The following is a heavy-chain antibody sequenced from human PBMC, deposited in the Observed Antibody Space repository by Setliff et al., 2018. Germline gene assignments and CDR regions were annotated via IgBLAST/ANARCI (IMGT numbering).Heavy chain of an antibody. J-gene: IGHJ3*02. CDR2: IYYSGST. CDR3: ARVPRLPDMRNAFDI. CDR1: GGSISSGGYY. Sequence: TLSLTCTVSGGSISSGGYYWSWNRQHPGKGLEWIGYIYYSGSTYYNPSLESRVTISVDTSKTQFSLKLSSVTAADTAVYYCARVPRLPDMRNAFDIWGQGTMVTVSS. V-gene: IGHV4-31*03. D-gene: IGHD2-15*01.